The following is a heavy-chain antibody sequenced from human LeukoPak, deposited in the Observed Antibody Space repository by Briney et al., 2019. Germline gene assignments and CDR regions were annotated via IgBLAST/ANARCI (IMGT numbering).Heavy chain of an antibody. V-gene: IGHV4-39*07. CDR2: IYYSGSTS. CDR1: GGSISSSSYY. Sequence: SETLSLTCTVSGGSISSSSYYWGWIRQPPGKGLEWIGNIYYSGSTSYYNPSLKSRVTISVDTSKNQFSLKLNSVTAADTAVYYCARDPRLDYDSSGYYWGQGTLVTVSS. J-gene: IGHJ4*02. CDR3: ARDPRLDYDSSGYY. D-gene: IGHD3-22*01.